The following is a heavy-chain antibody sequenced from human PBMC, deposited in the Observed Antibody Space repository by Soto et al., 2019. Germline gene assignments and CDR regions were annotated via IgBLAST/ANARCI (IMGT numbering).Heavy chain of an antibody. Sequence: QGQLVQSGGEVKKSGASVKVSCKASGYTFSRYGISWVRQAPGQCLEWMGWISGYNGDTNYAQKFQGRVTMTIDTATTTAYMELRSLTSDDTAVYYCAKNGQPPYYYYGLDVWGQGTTVTVSS. J-gene: IGHJ6*02. D-gene: IGHD2-8*01. V-gene: IGHV1-18*01. CDR2: ISGYNGDT. CDR3: AKNGQPPYYYYGLDV. CDR1: GYTFSRYG.